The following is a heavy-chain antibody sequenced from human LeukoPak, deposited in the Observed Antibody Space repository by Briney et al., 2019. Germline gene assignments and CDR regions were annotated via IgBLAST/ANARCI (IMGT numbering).Heavy chain of an antibody. V-gene: IGHV4-39*01. D-gene: IGHD3-16*01. CDR1: VGSISSSSYY. Sequence: KPSETLSLTCTVSVGSISSSSYYWGWIRQPPGKGLEWTGSIYYSGSTYYNPSLKSRVTISVDTSKNQFSLKLSSVTAADTAVYYCARRVLGGFDAFDIWGQGTMVTVSS. CDR2: IYYSGST. J-gene: IGHJ3*02. CDR3: ARRVLGGFDAFDI.